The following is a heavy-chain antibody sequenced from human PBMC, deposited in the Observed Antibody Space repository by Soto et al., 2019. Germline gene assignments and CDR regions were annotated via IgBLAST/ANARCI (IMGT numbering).Heavy chain of an antibody. CDR2: IYYSGST. Sequence: SETLSLTCTVSDGSISSGDYYWSWIRQPPGKGLEWIGYIYYSGSTYYNPSLKSRVTISVDTSKNQFSLKLSSVTAADTAVYYCARDLSGYYDSSGYQSGAFDIWGQGTMVTVSS. CDR1: DGSISSGDYY. CDR3: ARDLSGYYDSSGYQSGAFDI. D-gene: IGHD3-22*01. J-gene: IGHJ3*02. V-gene: IGHV4-30-4*01.